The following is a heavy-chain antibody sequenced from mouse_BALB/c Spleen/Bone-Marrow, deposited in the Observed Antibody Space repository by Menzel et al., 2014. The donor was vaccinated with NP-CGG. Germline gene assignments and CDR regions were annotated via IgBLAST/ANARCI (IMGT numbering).Heavy chain of an antibody. CDR2: ISGGDAYP. V-gene: IGHV5-6*01. CDR1: ELTYSSYG. CDR3: GRGDGSMDY. Sequence: EVQLVQSGGDLVKPGGSLKLSCAASELTYSSYGMSWVRQTPDKRLEWVATISGGDAYPYYPDSLKGRFTISRDSAKNHLYLQISSLNSEDTAMYYCGRGDGSMDYWGQGTSVTVSS. D-gene: IGHD3-3*01. J-gene: IGHJ4*01.